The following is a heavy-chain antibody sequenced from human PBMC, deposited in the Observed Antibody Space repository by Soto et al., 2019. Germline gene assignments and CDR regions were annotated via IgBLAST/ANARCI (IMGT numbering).Heavy chain of an antibody. J-gene: IGHJ4*02. D-gene: IGHD6-13*01. V-gene: IGHV4-59*11. CDR2: IYYSGST. Sequence: SETLSLTCSVSRGSISTHYWSWIRQPPGKGLEWIGYIYYSGSTNYNPSLKSRVTISVDTSKNQFSLKLTSVTAADSAVYYCARGVMAAGLYFFDYWGQGTLVTVSS. CDR3: ARGVMAAGLYFFDY. CDR1: RGSISTHY.